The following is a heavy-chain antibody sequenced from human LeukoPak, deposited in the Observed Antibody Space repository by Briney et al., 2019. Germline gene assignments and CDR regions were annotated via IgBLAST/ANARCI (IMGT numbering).Heavy chain of an antibody. D-gene: IGHD2-15*01. Sequence: GGSLRLSCAASGFTFSSYAMSWVRQAPGKGLEWVSAISGSGGSTYYADFVKGRFTVSRDNAKNTLYLQMNSLRAEDTAVYYCASADTPHYWGQGTLVTVSS. V-gene: IGHV3-23*01. J-gene: IGHJ4*02. CDR3: ASADTPHY. CDR1: GFTFSSYA. CDR2: ISGSGGST.